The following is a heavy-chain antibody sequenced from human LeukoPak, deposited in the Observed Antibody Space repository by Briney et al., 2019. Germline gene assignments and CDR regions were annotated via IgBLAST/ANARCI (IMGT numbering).Heavy chain of an antibody. CDR1: GFTFSSYS. Sequence: GGPLRLSCAASGFTFSSYSMNWVRQAPGKGLEWVSSISSSSDYIYYADSVRGRFTISRDNAKNSLYLQMNSLRAEDTTVYYCARAHSSSWYGYDCWGQGTLVTVSS. D-gene: IGHD6-13*01. CDR3: ARAHSSSWYGYDC. CDR2: ISSSSDYI. V-gene: IGHV3-21*01. J-gene: IGHJ4*02.